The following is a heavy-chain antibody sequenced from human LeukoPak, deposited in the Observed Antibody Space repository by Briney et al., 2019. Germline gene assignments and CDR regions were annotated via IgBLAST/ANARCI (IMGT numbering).Heavy chain of an antibody. J-gene: IGHJ4*02. CDR2: IYSDDTT. CDR3: ARRAGGYSHPYDY. Sequence: PGGSLRLSCAASGFTFSSYDMTWVRQAPGKGLEWVSLIYSDDTTLYADSVKGRFTISRDISKNTLYLQMSSLRAEDTAVYYCARRAGGYSHPYDYWGQGVLVTVSS. CDR1: GFTFSSYD. V-gene: IGHV3-53*01. D-gene: IGHD4-23*01.